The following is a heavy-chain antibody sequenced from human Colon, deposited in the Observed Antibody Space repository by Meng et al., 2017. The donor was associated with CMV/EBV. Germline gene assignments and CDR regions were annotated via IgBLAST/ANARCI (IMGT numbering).Heavy chain of an antibody. Sequence: GGSLRLSCAASGFTFNSYIMNWVRQAPGKGLEWVSSISSRSTYISYADSLKGRFTISRDNAKNSVYLQMNSLRVEDTAVYYCARDRGNNNGYAFDYWGQGTLVTVSS. J-gene: IGHJ4*02. V-gene: IGHV3-21*01. CDR3: ARDRGNNNGYAFDY. CDR1: GFTFNSYI. D-gene: IGHD5-18*01. CDR2: ISSRSTYI.